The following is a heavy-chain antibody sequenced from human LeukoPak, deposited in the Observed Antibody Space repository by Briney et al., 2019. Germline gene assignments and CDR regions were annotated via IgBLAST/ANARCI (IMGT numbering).Heavy chain of an antibody. V-gene: IGHV4-59*08. J-gene: IGHJ4*02. CDR1: GGSISSYY. D-gene: IGHD4-17*01. CDR3: ARQDYGDYLFDY. Sequence: SETLSLTCTVSGGSISSYYWSWIRQPPGKGLEWIGYIYYSGSTNYNPSLKSRVTISVDTSKNQFSLKLSSVTAADTAVYYCARQDYGDYLFDYWGQGTLVTVSS. CDR2: IYYSGST.